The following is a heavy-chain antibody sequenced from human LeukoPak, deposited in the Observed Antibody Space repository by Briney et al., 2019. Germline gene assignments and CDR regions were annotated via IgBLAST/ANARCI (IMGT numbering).Heavy chain of an antibody. J-gene: IGHJ5*02. D-gene: IGHD6-6*01. Sequence: SVKVSCKASGGTFSSYAISWVRQAPGQGLEWMGRIIPIFGTANYAQKFQGRVTITTDGSTSTAYMELSSLRSEDTAVYYCARDRGGESSSSKYNWFDPWGQGTLVTVSS. CDR3: ARDRGGESSSSKYNWFDP. V-gene: IGHV1-69*05. CDR1: GGTFSSYA. CDR2: IIPIFGTA.